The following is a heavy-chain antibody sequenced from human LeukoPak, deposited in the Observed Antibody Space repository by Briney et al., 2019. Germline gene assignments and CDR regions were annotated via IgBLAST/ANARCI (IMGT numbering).Heavy chain of an antibody. CDR2: IIPIYGTA. Sequence: SVTVSCKASGGTFSSYAISWVRQAPGQGLEWMGGIIPIYGTANYAQKFQGRLTITADESTSTAYMELSSLRSEDTAVYYCAKDLGIMITFGGVIVQEVGFDYWGQGTLVPVSS. CDR3: AKDLGIMITFGGVIVQEVGFDY. CDR1: GGTFSSYA. J-gene: IGHJ4*02. D-gene: IGHD3-16*02. V-gene: IGHV1-69*13.